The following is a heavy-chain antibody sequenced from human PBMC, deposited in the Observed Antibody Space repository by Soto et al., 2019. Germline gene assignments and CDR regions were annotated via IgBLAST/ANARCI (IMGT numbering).Heavy chain of an antibody. V-gene: IGHV3-30*18. D-gene: IGHD2-2*01. J-gene: IGHJ6*02. CDR3: AKGPAIVLVPAAMNYYYGMDV. CDR1: GFTFSSYG. CDR2: ISYDGSNK. Sequence: QVQLVESGGGVVQPGRSLRLSCAASGFTFSSYGMHWVRQAPGKGLEWVAVISYDGSNKYYADSVKGRFTISRDNSKNTLYLKMNSLRAEGTAVYYCAKGPAIVLVPAAMNYYYGMDVWGQGTTVTVSS.